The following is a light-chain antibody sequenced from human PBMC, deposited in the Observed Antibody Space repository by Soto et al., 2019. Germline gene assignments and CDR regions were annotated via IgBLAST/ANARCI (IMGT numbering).Light chain of an antibody. CDR1: QTVSTW. J-gene: IGKJ1*01. V-gene: IGKV1-5*01. CDR2: GAS. CDR3: LQDHDDSWT. Sequence: DIQMTQSPSTLSASVGDRVAITCRASQTVSTWLAWYQQKPGTAPRLLIYGASSLNSGVPSRFSGSGSGTEFTLTVSSLQPEDFATYYCLQDHDDSWTFGQGTKVDIK.